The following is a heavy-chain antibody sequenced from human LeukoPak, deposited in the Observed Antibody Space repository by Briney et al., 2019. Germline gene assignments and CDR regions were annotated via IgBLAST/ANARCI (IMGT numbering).Heavy chain of an antibody. CDR1: GGFISSYY. V-gene: IGHV4-59*08. CDR2: IYYSGST. D-gene: IGHD3-16*01. J-gene: IGHJ4*02. CDR3: ARRPYGGNFDY. Sequence: SETLSLTCTVSGGFISSYYWSWIRQPPGEGLEWIGYIYYSGSTNYNPSLKSRVTISVDTSKNQFSLELSSVTAADTAVYYCARRPYGGNFDYWGQGTLVSVSS.